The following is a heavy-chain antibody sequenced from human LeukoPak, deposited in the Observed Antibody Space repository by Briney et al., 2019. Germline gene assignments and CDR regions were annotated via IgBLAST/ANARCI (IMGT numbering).Heavy chain of an antibody. J-gene: IGHJ4*02. CDR2: INYSGSS. CDR3: AKFRYGYMVVDL. Sequence: PSETLSLTCRVYGGSSSGYYWSWIRQPPGKGLEWIGEINYSGSSNYRRSLKSRVIISVDTSKNQFSLKLRSVTAADTAVYYCAKFRYGYMVVDLWGQGTQVTVSS. V-gene: IGHV4-34*01. D-gene: IGHD5-18*01. CDR1: GGSSSGYY.